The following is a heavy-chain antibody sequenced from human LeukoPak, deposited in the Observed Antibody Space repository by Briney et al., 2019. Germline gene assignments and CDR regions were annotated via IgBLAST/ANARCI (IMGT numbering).Heavy chain of an antibody. Sequence: ASVKVSCKASGYTFTSYMHWVRQAPGQGLEWMGIINPSGGSTSYAQKFQGRVTMTRDTSTSTVYMELSSLRSEDTAVYYRAAGGTVTNAFDIWGQGTMVTVSS. D-gene: IGHD4-17*01. V-gene: IGHV1-46*01. CDR2: INPSGGST. CDR3: AAGGTVTNAFDI. J-gene: IGHJ3*02. CDR1: GYTFTSY.